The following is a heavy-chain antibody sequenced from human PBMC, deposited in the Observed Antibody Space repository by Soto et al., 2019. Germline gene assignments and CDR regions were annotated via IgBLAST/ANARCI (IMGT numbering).Heavy chain of an antibody. CDR3: ARVDTAMVWFWFDP. Sequence: QVQLVESGGGVVQPGRSLRLSCAATGFTCSSYAMHGVREAPGKGLEWVAVISYDGSNKYYADSVKGRFTISRDNSKNTLYLQMNSLRAEDTAVYYCARVDTAMVWFWFDPWGQGTLVTVSS. CDR1: GFTCSSYA. D-gene: IGHD5-18*01. CDR2: ISYDGSNK. J-gene: IGHJ5*02. V-gene: IGHV3-30-3*01.